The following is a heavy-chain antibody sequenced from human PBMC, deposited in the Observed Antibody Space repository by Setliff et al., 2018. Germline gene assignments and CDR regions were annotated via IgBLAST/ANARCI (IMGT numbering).Heavy chain of an antibody. CDR2: IIPILGIA. CDR3: ARTRGLDV. V-gene: IGHV1-69*10. Sequence: GTFSSYAISWVRQAPGQGLEWMGGIIPILGIANYAQKFQGRVTMTRNTSISTAYMELNSLRSEDTAVYYCARTRGLDVWGQGTTVTVSS. J-gene: IGHJ6*02. CDR1: GTFSSYA.